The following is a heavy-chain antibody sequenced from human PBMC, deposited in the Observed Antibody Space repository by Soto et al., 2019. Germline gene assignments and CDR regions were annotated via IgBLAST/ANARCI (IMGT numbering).Heavy chain of an antibody. CDR2: ITWDAGSA. J-gene: IGHJ4*02. V-gene: IGHV3-43*01. CDR3: AKEKDRIFDY. Sequence: EVQLVVSGGLVVRPGGSLRLSCAGSGFTFDDHTMHWVRQAPGKGLEWVSLITWDAGSAFYADSVRGRFTISRDNSKNSLYLQMNSLRTADSALYYCAKEKDRIFDYWGRGTPVTVSS. CDR1: GFTFDDHT.